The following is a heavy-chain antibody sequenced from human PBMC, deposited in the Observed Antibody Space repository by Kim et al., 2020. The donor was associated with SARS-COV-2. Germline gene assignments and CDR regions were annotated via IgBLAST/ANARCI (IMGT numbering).Heavy chain of an antibody. V-gene: IGHV4-59*08. CDR1: GGSISSYY. D-gene: IGHD3-22*01. Sequence: SETLSLTCTVSGGSISSYYWSWIRQPPGKGLEWIGYIYYSGSTNYNPSLKSRVTISADTSKNQFSLKLSPVTAADTAVYYCASAKPSSSWYREYYDSSGYSLYYFDYWGQGTLVTVSS. CDR3: ASAKPSSSWYREYYDSSGYSLYYFDY. J-gene: IGHJ4*02. CDR2: IYYSGST.